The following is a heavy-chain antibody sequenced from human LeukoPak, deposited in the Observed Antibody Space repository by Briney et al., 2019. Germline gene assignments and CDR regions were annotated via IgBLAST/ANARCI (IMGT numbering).Heavy chain of an antibody. J-gene: IGHJ4*02. CDR3: ARAYCGGDCSVDY. Sequence: SETLSLTCTVSGVSISSGSYYWSWIRQPAGKGLEWIGRIYTSGSTNYNPAFKSRVTISVDTSKNQFSLKLSSVTAADTAVYYCARAYCGGDCSVDYWGQGTLVTVSS. CDR1: GVSISSGSYY. D-gene: IGHD2-21*02. V-gene: IGHV4-61*02. CDR2: IYTSGST.